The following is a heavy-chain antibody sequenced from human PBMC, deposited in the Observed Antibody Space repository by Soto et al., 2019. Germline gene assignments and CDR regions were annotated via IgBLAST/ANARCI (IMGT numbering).Heavy chain of an antibody. J-gene: IGHJ4*02. CDR3: ARLPWEDFSSSWPFDY. CDR1: GGTFSSYA. V-gene: IGHV1-69*13. D-gene: IGHD6-13*01. CDR2: IIPIFGTA. Sequence: GASVKVSCKASGGTFSSYAISWVRQAPGQGLEWMGGIIPIFGTANYAQKFQGRVTITADESTSTAYMELSSLRSEDTAVYYCARLPWEDFSSSWPFDYWGQGTLVTVSS.